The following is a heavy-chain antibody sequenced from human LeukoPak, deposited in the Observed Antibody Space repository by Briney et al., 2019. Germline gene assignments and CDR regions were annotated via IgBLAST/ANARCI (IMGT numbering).Heavy chain of an antibody. J-gene: IGHJ4*02. CDR3: ARGGFAYYYDSSGYYYFDY. CDR2: IYYSGST. CDR1: GGSISSYY. V-gene: IGHV4-59*01. Sequence: SETLSLTCTVSGGSISSYYWSRIRQPPGKGLEWMGYIYYSGSTNYNPSLKSRVTISVDTSKNQFSLKLSSVTAAGTAVYYRARGGFAYYYDSSGYYYFDYWGQGTLVTVSS. D-gene: IGHD3-22*01.